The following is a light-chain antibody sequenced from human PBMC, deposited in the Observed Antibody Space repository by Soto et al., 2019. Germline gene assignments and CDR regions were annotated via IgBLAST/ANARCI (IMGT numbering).Light chain of an antibody. CDR1: SSDVGGYNY. CDR2: EVS. J-gene: IGLJ2*01. V-gene: IGLV2-14*01. CDR3: SSYTSSTTTLV. Sequence: QSALTQPASVSGSPGQSITISCTGTSSDVGGYNYVSWYQQHLGKAPKLMIYEVSNRPSGVFNRFSGSRSVNTASLTICALQAEDEAAYYCSSYTSSTTTLVFGAGTKLTVL.